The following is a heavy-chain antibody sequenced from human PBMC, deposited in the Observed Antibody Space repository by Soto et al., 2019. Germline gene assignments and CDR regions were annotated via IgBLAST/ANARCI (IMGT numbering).Heavy chain of an antibody. J-gene: IGHJ5*02. CDR3: AREFVVVPAAINWFDP. D-gene: IGHD2-2*02. CDR1: GCSISSSNW. CDR2: IYHSGST. Sequence: PSETLSLTCAVSGCSISSSNWWSWVRQPPGKGLEWIGEIYHSGSTNYNPSLKSRVTISVDKSKNQFSLKLSSVTAADTAVYYCAREFVVVPAAINWFDPWGQGTLVTVSS. V-gene: IGHV4-4*02.